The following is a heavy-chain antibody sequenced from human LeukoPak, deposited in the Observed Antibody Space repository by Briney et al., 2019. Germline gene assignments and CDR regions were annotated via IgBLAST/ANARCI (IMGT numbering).Heavy chain of an antibody. J-gene: IGHJ5*02. Sequence: NPSETLSLTCAVYGGSSSDYFWSWIRQPPGKGLEWIGEINHGGSTNYNPSLRSRVTISVDTSKNQLSLKLSSVTAADTAVYYCARFHIVFDWFDPWGQGTLVTVSS. CDR2: INHGGST. D-gene: IGHD2-21*01. CDR3: ARFHIVFDWFDP. CDR1: GGSSSDYF. V-gene: IGHV4-34*01.